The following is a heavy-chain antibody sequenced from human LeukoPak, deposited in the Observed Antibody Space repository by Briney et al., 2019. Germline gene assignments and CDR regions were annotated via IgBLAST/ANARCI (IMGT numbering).Heavy chain of an antibody. CDR2: INRDGSST. J-gene: IGHJ6*02. D-gene: IGHD2-15*01. Sequence: GGSLRLSCAASGFTFRRSWMHWVRQAPGKGLVWVSRINRDGSSTSYADSVKGRFTISRDNAKNTLYLQMSGLRVEDTAVYYCASGAPYDCGGNNCYFSDVWGRGTTVTVSS. CDR1: GFTFRRSW. V-gene: IGHV3-74*01. CDR3: ASGAPYDCGGNNCYFSDV.